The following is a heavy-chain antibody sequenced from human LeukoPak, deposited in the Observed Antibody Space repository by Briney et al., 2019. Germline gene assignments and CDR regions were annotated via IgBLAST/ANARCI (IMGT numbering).Heavy chain of an antibody. CDR1: GYSISSGYY. CDR2: IYHSGNT. V-gene: IGHV4-38-2*02. Sequence: SETLSLTCTVSGYSISSGYYWGWIRQPPGKGLEWIGSIYHSGNTYYNPSLKSRVTISVDTSKNQFSLKLSSVTAADTAVYYCARVDRSIAARANWFDPWGQGTLVTVSS. J-gene: IGHJ5*02. D-gene: IGHD6-6*01. CDR3: ARVDRSIAARANWFDP.